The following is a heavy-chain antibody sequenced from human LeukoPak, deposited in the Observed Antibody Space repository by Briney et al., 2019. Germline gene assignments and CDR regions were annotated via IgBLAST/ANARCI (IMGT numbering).Heavy chain of an antibody. V-gene: IGHV1-69*04. CDR2: IIPILGIA. CDR1: GGTFSSYT. D-gene: IGHD4-17*01. Sequence: ASVKVSCKAFGGTFSSYTISWVRQAPGQGLEWMGRIIPILGIANYAQKFQGRVTITADKSTSTAYMELSSLRSEDTAVYYCAREVAEDYGDYENYFDYWGQGTLVTVSS. J-gene: IGHJ4*02. CDR3: AREVAEDYGDYENYFDY.